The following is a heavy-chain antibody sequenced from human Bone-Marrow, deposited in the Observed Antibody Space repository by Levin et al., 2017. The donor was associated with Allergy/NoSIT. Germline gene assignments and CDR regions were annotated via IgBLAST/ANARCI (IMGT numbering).Heavy chain of an antibody. V-gene: IGHV3-53*01. Sequence: LSLTCAASGFTVRGNYMSWVRQAPGKGLEWVSVLYSGGDTKYTESVKGRFTISRDNSKNTLYLQMNSLRAEDTAVYYCAKCSGWYGKGYFDHWGRGTLVTVSS. D-gene: IGHD6-19*01. CDR3: AKCSGWYGKGYFDH. J-gene: IGHJ2*01. CDR1: GFTVRGNY. CDR2: LYSGGDT.